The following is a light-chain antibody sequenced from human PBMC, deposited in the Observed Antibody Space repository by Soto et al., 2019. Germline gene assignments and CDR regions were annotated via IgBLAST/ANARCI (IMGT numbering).Light chain of an antibody. V-gene: IGLV1-44*01. J-gene: IGLJ3*02. CDR3: AAWDDSLNGWV. Sequence: QAVVTQPPSASGTPGQWVTISCSGSSSNIGSNTVNWYQQLPGTAPKLLIYSNNQRPSGVPDRFSGSKSGTSASLAISGLQSEDEADYYCAAWDDSLNGWVFGGGTKLTVL. CDR1: SSNIGSNT. CDR2: SNN.